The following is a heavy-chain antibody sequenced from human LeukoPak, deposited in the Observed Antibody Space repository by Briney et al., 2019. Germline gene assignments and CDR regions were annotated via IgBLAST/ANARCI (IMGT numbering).Heavy chain of an antibody. Sequence: GGSLRLSCAASGFTFSGSAMHWVRQASGKGLEWVGRIRSKANSYATAYAASVKGRFTISRDDSKNTAYLQMNSLKTEDTAVYYCTSFTMVRGSFIPYWGQGTLVTVSS. J-gene: IGHJ4*02. CDR2: IRSKANSYAT. CDR1: GFTFSGSA. CDR3: TSFTMVRGSFIPY. V-gene: IGHV3-73*01. D-gene: IGHD3-10*01.